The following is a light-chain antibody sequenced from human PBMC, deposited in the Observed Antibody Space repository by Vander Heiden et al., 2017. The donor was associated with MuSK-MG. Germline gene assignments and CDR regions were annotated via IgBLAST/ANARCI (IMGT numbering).Light chain of an antibody. CDR3: QQYDATPHT. CDR1: QSVLYSSDNKNY. Sequence: DFVMTQSPDSPAVSLGERATINCKSSQSVLYSSDNKNYLAWYQQKPGQPPKLLIYWSSTRESGVPDRFSGSGSGTDFTLTISSLQAEDVAIYYCQQYDATPHTFGGGTKVEIK. J-gene: IGKJ4*01. V-gene: IGKV4-1*01. CDR2: WSS.